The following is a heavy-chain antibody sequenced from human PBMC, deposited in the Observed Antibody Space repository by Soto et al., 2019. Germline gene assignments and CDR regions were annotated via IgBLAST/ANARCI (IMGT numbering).Heavy chain of an antibody. CDR3: ARLNSDFWSGYSPVDY. Sequence: SETLSLTCTVSGGSISSYYWSWIRQPPGKGLEWIGYIYYSGSTNYNPSLKSRVTISVDTSKNQFSLKLSSVTAADTAVYYCARLNSDFWSGYSPVDYWGQGTLVTVSS. CDR2: IYYSGST. D-gene: IGHD3-3*01. CDR1: GGSISSYY. J-gene: IGHJ4*02. V-gene: IGHV4-59*08.